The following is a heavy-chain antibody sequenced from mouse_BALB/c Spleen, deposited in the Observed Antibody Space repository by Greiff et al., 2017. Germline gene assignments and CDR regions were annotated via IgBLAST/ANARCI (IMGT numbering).Heavy chain of an antibody. Sequence: QVQLKESGPGLVAPSQSLSITCTVSGFSLTGYGVNWVRQPPGKGLEWLGMIWGDGSTDYNSALKSRLSISKDNSKSQVFLKMNSLQTDDTARYYCARALHYYDDVGFADWGQGTLVTVSA. CDR2: IWGDGST. CDR3: ARALHYYDDVGFAD. J-gene: IGHJ3*01. CDR1: GFSLTGYG. V-gene: IGHV2-6-7*01. D-gene: IGHD1-2*01.